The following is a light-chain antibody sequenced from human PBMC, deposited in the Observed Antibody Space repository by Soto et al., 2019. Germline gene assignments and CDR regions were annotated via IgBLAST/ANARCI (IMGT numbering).Light chain of an antibody. CDR1: QSVSNL. Sequence: DIQMTQPPSTLSAFVGDRVTITCRASQSVSNLLAWYQQKPGKAPKLLIYEASSLQSGVPSRFSGSVSGTEFTLTISSLQPDDFATYYCQQYSTYDTFGQGTKVEIK. CDR3: QQYSTYDT. V-gene: IGKV1-5*03. J-gene: IGKJ1*01. CDR2: EAS.